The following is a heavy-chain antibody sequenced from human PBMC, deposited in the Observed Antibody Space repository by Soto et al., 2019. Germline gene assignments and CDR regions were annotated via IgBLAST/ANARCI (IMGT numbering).Heavy chain of an antibody. CDR2: ITWNSGSR. CDR1: GFTFDDYA. V-gene: IGHV3-9*01. J-gene: IGHJ3*02. CDR3: AESKGYLEILKPTVTTFWGPFHI. D-gene: IGHD4-17*01. Sequence: EVQLVESGGGLVQPGRSLRLSCAASGFTFDDYAMHWVRQAPGKGPEWVSGITWNSGSRGYAESVRGRFTISRDNAKSSLYQKMNSMRSEETAWYYCAESKGYLEILKPTVTTFWGPFHIWGQGTLVTVSS.